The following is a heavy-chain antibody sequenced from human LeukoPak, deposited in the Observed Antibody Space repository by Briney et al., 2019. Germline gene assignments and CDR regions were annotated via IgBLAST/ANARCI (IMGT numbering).Heavy chain of an antibody. CDR2: IYYTGST. Sequence: TSETLSLTCTVSGGSISTYYWSWLRQPPGKGLEWIGYIYYTGSTNYNPSLKSRVTTSVDTSKNQFSLKLSSVTAADTAVYYCARQQWLEQDAFDIWGQGTMITVSS. J-gene: IGHJ3*02. CDR3: ARQQWLEQDAFDI. V-gene: IGHV4-59*08. CDR1: GGSISTYY. D-gene: IGHD6-19*01.